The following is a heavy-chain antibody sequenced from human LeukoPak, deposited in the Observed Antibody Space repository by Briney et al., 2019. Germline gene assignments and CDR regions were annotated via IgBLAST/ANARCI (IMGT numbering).Heavy chain of an antibody. CDR3: AKDYSNYDPYYYYYYMDV. V-gene: IGHV3-23*01. CDR2: ISGSGGST. Sequence: AGGSPRLSCAASGFTFSSYAMSWVRQAPGKGLEWVSAISGSGGSTYYADSVKGRFTISRDNSKNTLYLQMNSLRAEDTAVYYCAKDYSNYDPYYYYYYMDVWGKGTTVTVSS. CDR1: GFTFSSYA. D-gene: IGHD4-11*01. J-gene: IGHJ6*03.